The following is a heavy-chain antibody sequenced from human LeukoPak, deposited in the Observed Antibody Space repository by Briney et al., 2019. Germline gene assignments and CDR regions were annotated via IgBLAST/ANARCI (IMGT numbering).Heavy chain of an antibody. CDR2: SRNKADSYTA. D-gene: IGHD6-13*01. CDR3: ARSSWYRLAY. V-gene: IGHV3-72*01. J-gene: IGHJ4*02. Sequence: GGSLRLSCAASGFTFSDSFMYWVRQAPGKGLEWVGRSRNKADSYTAEYAASVKGSFTISRDESKKSLYLQISSLETEDAAVYYCARSSWYRLAYWGQGSLVTVSS. CDR1: GFTFSDSF.